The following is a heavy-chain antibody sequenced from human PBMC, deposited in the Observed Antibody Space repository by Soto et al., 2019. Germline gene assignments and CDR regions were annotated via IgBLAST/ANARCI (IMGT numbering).Heavy chain of an antibody. CDR3: AKDLDVGPHYYDSSGDNDAFDI. Sequence: PGGSLRLSCAASGFTFSIYAISWVRQAPGKGLEWLSAISTSVDKTYYADSVEGRFTISRDNSKNTLYLQMNSMRAEDTAVYYCAKDLDVGPHYYDSSGDNDAFDIWGQGTRGTVSS. CDR2: ISTSVDKT. J-gene: IGHJ3*02. CDR1: GFTFSIYA. D-gene: IGHD3-22*01. V-gene: IGHV3-23*01.